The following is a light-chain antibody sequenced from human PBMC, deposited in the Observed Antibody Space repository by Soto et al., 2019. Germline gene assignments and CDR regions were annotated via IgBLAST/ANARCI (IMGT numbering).Light chain of an antibody. J-gene: IGKJ3*01. V-gene: IGKV3-20*01. CDR3: QQYVSSPFT. Sequence: EIVLTQSPGTLSLSPGERATLSCRASQSVSSIYFAWYQQKRGQAPRLLIYGVSSRATGIPDRFSGSGSGTDFTLTISRLEPEDSAVYYCQQYVSSPFTFGPGTKVDIK. CDR1: QSVSSIY. CDR2: GVS.